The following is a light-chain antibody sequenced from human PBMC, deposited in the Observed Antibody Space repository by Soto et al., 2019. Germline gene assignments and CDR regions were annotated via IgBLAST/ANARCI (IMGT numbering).Light chain of an antibody. CDR3: RSYTTRNTEV. V-gene: IGLV2-14*03. CDR2: DVT. CDR1: SSDVGAFNY. Sequence: QSALAQPASVSGSPGQSISISCIGTSSDVGAFNYVSWYQHHPGKAPQLIIYDVTSRPSGVSNRFSASKSVNTASLTISGLQAENEAYYYCRSYTTRNTEVFGTGTKVTVL. J-gene: IGLJ1*01.